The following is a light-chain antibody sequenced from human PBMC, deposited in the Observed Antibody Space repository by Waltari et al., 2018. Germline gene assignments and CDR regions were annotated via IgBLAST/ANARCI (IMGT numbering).Light chain of an antibody. J-gene: IGLJ3*02. CDR1: TSDVDAYNY. V-gene: IGLV2-14*03. Sequence: QSALTQPASVSGSPGQSITISRTGTTSDVDAYNYVSWYQQFPGKAPKLIIYDVYNRPSGVSTRFSGSKSGATASLTISGLQADDEAEYWCSSYTSTSTLWVFGGGTKLTV. CDR2: DVY. CDR3: SSYTSTSTLWV.